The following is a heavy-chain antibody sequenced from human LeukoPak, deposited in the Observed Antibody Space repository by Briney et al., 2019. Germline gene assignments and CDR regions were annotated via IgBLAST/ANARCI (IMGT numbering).Heavy chain of an antibody. Sequence: PSETLSLTCAVYGGSFSGYYWSWIRQPPGKGLEWIGEINHSGSTNYNPSLKSRVTISVDTSKNQFSLKLSSVTAADTAVYYCARAPMAIDYWGQGTQVTVSS. J-gene: IGHJ4*02. CDR1: GGSFSGYY. D-gene: IGHD3-10*01. CDR3: ARAPMAIDY. CDR2: INHSGST. V-gene: IGHV4-34*01.